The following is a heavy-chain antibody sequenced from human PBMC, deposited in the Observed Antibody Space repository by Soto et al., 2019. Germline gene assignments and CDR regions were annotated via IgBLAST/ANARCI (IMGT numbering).Heavy chain of an antibody. CDR1: GGCFSGHY. Sequence: SETLSLTCAVSGGCFSGHYWSLIRQPPGKGLEWIGELNHSGSTNYNPSLKSRVTISVDTSKNQFSLKLSSVTAADTAVYFCARVGALGSSSCFDYWGQGTLVTVSS. CDR2: LNHSGST. J-gene: IGHJ4*02. CDR3: ARVGALGSSSCFDY. D-gene: IGHD6-13*01. V-gene: IGHV4-34*01.